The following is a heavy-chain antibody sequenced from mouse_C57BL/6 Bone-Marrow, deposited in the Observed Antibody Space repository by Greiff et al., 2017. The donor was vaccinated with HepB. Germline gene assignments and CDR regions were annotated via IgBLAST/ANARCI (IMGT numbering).Heavy chain of an antibody. Sequence: EVKLMESGGDLVKPGGSLKLSCAASGFTFSSYGMSWVRQTPDKRLEWVATISSGGSYTYYPDSVKGRFTISRDNAKNTLYLQMSSLNSEDTAMYYCATYYSNSYAMDYWGQGTSVTVSS. CDR2: ISSGGSYT. CDR3: ATYYSNSYAMDY. V-gene: IGHV5-6*01. D-gene: IGHD2-5*01. J-gene: IGHJ4*01. CDR1: GFTFSSYG.